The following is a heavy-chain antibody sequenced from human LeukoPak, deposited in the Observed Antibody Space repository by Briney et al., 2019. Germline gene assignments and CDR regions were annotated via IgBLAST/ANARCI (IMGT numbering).Heavy chain of an antibody. J-gene: IGHJ4*02. CDR2: ISAYNGNT. CDR3: ARDYDYGGNAVLNY. Sequence: GASVKVSRKASGYTFTSYGISWVRQAPGQGLEWMGWISAYNGNTNYAQKLQGRVTMTTGTSTSTAYMELRSLRSVDTAVYYCARDYDYGGNAVLNYWGQGTLVTVSS. V-gene: IGHV1-18*01. D-gene: IGHD4-23*01. CDR1: GYTFTSYG.